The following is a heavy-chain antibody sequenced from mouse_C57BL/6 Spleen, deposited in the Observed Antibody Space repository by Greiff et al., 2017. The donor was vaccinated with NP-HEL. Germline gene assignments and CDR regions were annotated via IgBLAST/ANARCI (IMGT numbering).Heavy chain of an antibody. CDR1: GFTFSDYG. Sequence: EVQLVESGGGLVKPGGSLKLSCAASGFTFSDYGMHWVRQAPEKGLEWVAYISSGSSTIYYADTVKGRFTISRDNAKNTLFLQMTSLRSEDTAMYYCARGDDGYYEDAMDYWGQGTSVTVSS. CDR2: ISSGSSTI. CDR3: ARGDDGYYEDAMDY. D-gene: IGHD2-3*01. J-gene: IGHJ4*01. V-gene: IGHV5-17*01.